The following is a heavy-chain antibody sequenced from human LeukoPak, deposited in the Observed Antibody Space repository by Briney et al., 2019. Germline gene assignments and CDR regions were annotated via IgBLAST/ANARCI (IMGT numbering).Heavy chain of an antibody. CDR1: GYTFTSYG. CDR2: ISAYNGNT. V-gene: IGHV1-18*01. Sequence: ASVKVSCKASGYTFTSYGISWVRQAPGQGLEWMGWISAYNGNTNYAQKLQGRVTMTTDTSTSTAYMELRSLRSDDTAVYCCASDSADNDYGDLDAFDIWGQGTMVTVSS. CDR3: ASDSADNDYGDLDAFDI. J-gene: IGHJ3*02. D-gene: IGHD4-17*01.